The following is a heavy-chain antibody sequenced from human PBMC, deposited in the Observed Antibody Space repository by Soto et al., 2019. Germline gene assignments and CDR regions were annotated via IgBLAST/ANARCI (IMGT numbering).Heavy chain of an antibody. CDR1: GGSISSYY. CDR2: IYYSGST. J-gene: IGHJ5*02. D-gene: IGHD3-10*01. Sequence: SETLSLTCTVSGGSISSYYWSWIRQPPGKGLEWIGCIYYSGSTNYNPSLKSRVTISVDTSKNQFSLKLSSVTAADTAVYYRASSKVRGVSQWFDPCGQGTMVTVYS. CDR3: ASSKVRGVSQWFDP. V-gene: IGHV4-59*01.